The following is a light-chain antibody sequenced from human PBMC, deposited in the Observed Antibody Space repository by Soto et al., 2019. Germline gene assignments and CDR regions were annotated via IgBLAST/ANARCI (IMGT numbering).Light chain of an antibody. CDR2: GAS. CDR1: QSVSSSY. CDR3: QQYDNSFT. J-gene: IGKJ4*01. Sequence: EIVLTQSPGTLSLSPVEGATVSCRASQSVSSSYLAWYQHKPGQAPRLLISGASNRAAGIPDRFSGSGSGTDFTLTISRLEPEDFAVYYCQQYDNSFTFGGGTKVDIK. V-gene: IGKV3-20*01.